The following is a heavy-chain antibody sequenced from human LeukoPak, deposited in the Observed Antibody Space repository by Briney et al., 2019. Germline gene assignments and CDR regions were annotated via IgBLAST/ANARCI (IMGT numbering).Heavy chain of an antibody. CDR3: ARDYHTYGDYHAFDF. CDR2: ILTSSTYI. CDR1: GFAFSSYS. D-gene: IGHD4-17*01. Sequence: GGSLRLSCAASGFAFSSYSMNWVRQAQGKGLEWVSSILTSSTYIYYADSVKGRFTISRDNAKNSLYLQMNSLRAEDTAVYYCARDYHTYGDYHAFDFWGQGTMVTVSS. J-gene: IGHJ3*01. V-gene: IGHV3-21*01.